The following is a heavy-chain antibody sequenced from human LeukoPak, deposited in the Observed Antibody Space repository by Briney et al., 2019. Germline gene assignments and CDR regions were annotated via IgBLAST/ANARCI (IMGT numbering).Heavy chain of an antibody. CDR1: SHYP. CDR2: IDASVGAT. D-gene: IGHD6-19*01. V-gene: IGHV3-23*01. CDR3: AGGSGSGWYGWFAP. J-gene: IGHJ5*02. Sequence: GGSLRLSCAPFSHYPMSLVRQAPRKALEWVSAIDASVGATYYPDSVKGRWTISTDTSKRTLSLLTNNQRAEDTAVYFSAGGSGSGWYGWFAPWGQGTLVTVSS.